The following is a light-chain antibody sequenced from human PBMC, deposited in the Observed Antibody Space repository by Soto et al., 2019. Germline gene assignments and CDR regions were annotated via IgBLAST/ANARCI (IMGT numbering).Light chain of an antibody. CDR3: QQGYSSRWT. CDR2: ATS. V-gene: IGKV1-39*01. Sequence: DIQMNPSPSSLSASVGDRVTITCRASQNIRSYLNWYQQKPGKAPQLLIYATSSLQTGVQSRFSARGPGTDFSLVISDLQPEDAATYYCQQGYSSRWTAGRGTKVEI. CDR1: QNIRSY. J-gene: IGKJ1*01.